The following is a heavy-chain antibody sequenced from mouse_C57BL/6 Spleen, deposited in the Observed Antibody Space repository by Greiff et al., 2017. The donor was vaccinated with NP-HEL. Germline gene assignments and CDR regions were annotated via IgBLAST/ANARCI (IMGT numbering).Heavy chain of an antibody. V-gene: IGHV1-50*01. CDR3: ARRITTVVEGYFDV. Sequence: VQLQQPGAELVKPGASVKLSCKASGYTFTSYWMQWVKQRPGQGLEWIGEIYPSDSCTNYNQKFKGKATLTVDTSSSTAYMQLSSLTSEDSAVYYCARRITTVVEGYFDVWGTGTTVTVSS. CDR1: GYTFTSYW. CDR2: IYPSDSCT. J-gene: IGHJ1*03. D-gene: IGHD1-1*01.